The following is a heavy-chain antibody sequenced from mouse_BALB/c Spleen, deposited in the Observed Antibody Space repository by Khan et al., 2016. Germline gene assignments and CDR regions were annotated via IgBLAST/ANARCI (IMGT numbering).Heavy chain of an antibody. V-gene: IGHV2-3*01. Sequence: QVQLQQSGPGLVAPSQSLSITCTVSGFSLTSYGVSWVRQPPGKGLEWLGVIWGDGSTNYHSALISRLSISKDNSKSQVFLKLNSLQTENTLTYYCAIYDGYYYAMHYWGQVTSVTVSA. J-gene: IGHJ4*01. CDR3: AIYDGYYYAMHY. CDR2: IWGDGST. D-gene: IGHD2-3*01. CDR1: GFSLTSYG.